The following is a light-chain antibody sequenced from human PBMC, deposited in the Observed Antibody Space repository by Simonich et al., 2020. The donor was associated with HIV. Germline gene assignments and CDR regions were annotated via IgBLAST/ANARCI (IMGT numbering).Light chain of an antibody. J-gene: IGKJ4*01. CDR3: QQYNNWLRT. Sequence: EIVMTQSPATLSVSPGERATLSCRASQSVSSNLACYQRKPGQAPRLLIYGASTRATGIPARFSGSGSGTEFTLTISSMQSEDFAVYYCQQYNNWLRTFGGGTKVEIK. CDR2: GAS. V-gene: IGKV3-15*01. CDR1: QSVSSN.